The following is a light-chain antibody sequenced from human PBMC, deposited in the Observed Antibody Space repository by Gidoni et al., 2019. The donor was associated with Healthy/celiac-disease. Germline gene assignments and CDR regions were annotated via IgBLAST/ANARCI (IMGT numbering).Light chain of an antibody. V-gene: IGKV3-20*01. J-gene: IGKJ3*01. CDR3: QQYGSSPPFT. CDR1: QSVSSSY. CDR2: GAS. Sequence: EMGLTQSPGTLSVSPGERATLSCRASQSVSSSYLAWYQQKPGQAPRLLIYGASSRATGIPDRFSGSGSGTDFTLTISRLEPEDFAVYYCQQYGSSPPFTFGPGTKVDIK.